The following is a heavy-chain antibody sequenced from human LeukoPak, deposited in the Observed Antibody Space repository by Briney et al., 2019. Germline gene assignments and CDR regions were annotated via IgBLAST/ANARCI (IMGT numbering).Heavy chain of an antibody. V-gene: IGHV4-59*01. Sequence: SETLSHTCTVSGGSISSYYWSWIRQPPGEGLEWIGFIYYSGSTNYNPSLKSRVTISVDTSKNQFSLKLSSVTAADTAVYYCARALGYDSSGYYGYYFDYWGQGTLVTVSS. CDR2: IYYSGST. D-gene: IGHD3-22*01. CDR3: ARALGYDSSGYYGYYFDY. J-gene: IGHJ4*02. CDR1: GGSISSYY.